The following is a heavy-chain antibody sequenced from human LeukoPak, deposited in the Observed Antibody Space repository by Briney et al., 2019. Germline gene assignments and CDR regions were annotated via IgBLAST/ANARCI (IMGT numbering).Heavy chain of an antibody. V-gene: IGHV3-23*01. CDR1: GFTFGSYA. Sequence: PGGSLRLSCAASGFTFGSYAMSWVRQAPGEGLEWVSTISGSDGHTSYADSVKGRFTISRDNSRNTVYVQMNSLTPEDTAVYYCVKGLDYSSSQMDSWGQGTLVTVSS. CDR2: ISGSDGHT. D-gene: IGHD6-6*01. CDR3: VKGLDYSSSQMDS. J-gene: IGHJ4*02.